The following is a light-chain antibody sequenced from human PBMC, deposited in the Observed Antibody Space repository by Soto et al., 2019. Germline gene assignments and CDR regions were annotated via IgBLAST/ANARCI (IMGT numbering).Light chain of an antibody. V-gene: IGKV3-15*01. CDR1: QSVSSN. J-gene: IGKJ5*01. CDR3: QPYNTWPPIT. CDR2: GAS. Sequence: EIVLTQSPATLSVSPWEMATLSCRASQSVSSNLAWYQQKPGQAPRLPINGASTRATGIPARFSGSGSGTEFTLIISSLQSEDFAVYYCQPYNTWPPITFGQGTRLEIK.